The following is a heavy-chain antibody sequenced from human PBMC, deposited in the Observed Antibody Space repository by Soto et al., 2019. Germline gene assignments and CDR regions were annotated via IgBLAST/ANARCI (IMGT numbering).Heavy chain of an antibody. CDR1: GGSFSGSY. V-gene: IGHV4-34*01. J-gene: IGHJ3*02. D-gene: IGHD1-1*01. CDR2: INHSGST. Sequence: QVQLQQWGAGLLKPSETLSLTCAVYGGSFSGSYWSWIRQPPGKGLEWIGEINHSGSTNYNPALKSRVTISLDTSKNQFSLKLNSVTAADTAVYYCVRAPPWTFDIWGQGTMATVSS. CDR3: VRAPPWTFDI.